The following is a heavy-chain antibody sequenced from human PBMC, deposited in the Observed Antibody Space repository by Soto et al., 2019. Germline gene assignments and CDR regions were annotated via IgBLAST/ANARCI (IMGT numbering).Heavy chain of an antibody. CDR2: INANSGGT. J-gene: IGHJ6*03. D-gene: IGHD2-2*01. V-gene: IGHV1-2*02. CDR1: GYTFTGYY. Sequence: ASVQVSSRASGYTFTGYYMNWVRQAPGQGLEWMGWINANSGGTNYEQKFQARVTMTRDTSTSTVYMELSSLRSEDTAVYYCARDRLYCSSTSCYLNYYMDVWGKGTTVTVSS. CDR3: ARDRLYCSSTSCYLNYYMDV.